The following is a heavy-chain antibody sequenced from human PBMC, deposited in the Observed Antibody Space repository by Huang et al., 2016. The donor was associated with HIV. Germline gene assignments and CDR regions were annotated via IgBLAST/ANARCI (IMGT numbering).Heavy chain of an antibody. CDR2: ISPYDGET. J-gene: IGHJ4*02. CDR3: ARSSTGFGSTWAYD. CDR1: GYAFTRYT. Sequence: QVQLVQSGPEVKKSGASVKLSCKASGYAFTRYTITWVRQAPGQGLEWLGLISPYDGETKYAQNIQGRVTMTADTSTTTAYMELRSLRSDDTAVYYCARSSTGFGSTWAYDWGQGTLVTISS. V-gene: IGHV1-18*01. D-gene: IGHD2-2*03.